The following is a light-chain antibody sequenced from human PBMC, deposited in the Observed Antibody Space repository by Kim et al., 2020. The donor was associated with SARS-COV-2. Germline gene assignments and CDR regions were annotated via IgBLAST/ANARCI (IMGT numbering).Light chain of an antibody. CDR3: QQYNLYPLT. J-gene: IGKJ4*01. CDR2: GAS. V-gene: IGKV1-5*01. Sequence: DIQMTQSPSTLSAYVGDRVTITCRASQTITRWLAWYRQKLGKAPELLIYGASTLQSGVPSRFSGSGSGTEFTLTINGLQPDDFATYYCQQYNLYPLTFGGGTKVDIK. CDR1: QTITRW.